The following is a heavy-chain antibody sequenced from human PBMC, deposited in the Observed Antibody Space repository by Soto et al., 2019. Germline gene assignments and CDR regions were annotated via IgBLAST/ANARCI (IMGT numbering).Heavy chain of an antibody. D-gene: IGHD3-3*01. CDR2: ISAYNGNT. V-gene: IGHV1-18*01. Sequence: ASVKVSCKASGYTFTSYGISWVRQAPGQGLEWMGWISAYNGNTNYAQKLQGRVTMTTDTSTSTAYMELRSLRSDDTAVYYCARMYYDFWSGYLERYYYYYMDVWGKGTTVTVSS. CDR3: ARMYYDFWSGYLERYYYYYMDV. CDR1: GYTFTSYG. J-gene: IGHJ6*03.